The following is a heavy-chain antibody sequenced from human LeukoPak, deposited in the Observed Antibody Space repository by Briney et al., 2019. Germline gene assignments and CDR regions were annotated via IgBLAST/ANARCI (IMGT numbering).Heavy chain of an antibody. V-gene: IGHV6-1*01. CDR2: TYYRSKWYN. J-gene: IGHJ4*02. D-gene: IGHD6-13*01. Sequence: SQTLSLSCALSGDSVSSNSAAWSWIRQFPSRGLEWLGRTYYRSKWYNDYAVSVKSRITINPDTSKNQFSLQLNSVTPEDTAVYYCAREDLAAAGLDYWGQGTLVTVSS. CDR1: GDSVSSNSAA. CDR3: AREDLAAAGLDY.